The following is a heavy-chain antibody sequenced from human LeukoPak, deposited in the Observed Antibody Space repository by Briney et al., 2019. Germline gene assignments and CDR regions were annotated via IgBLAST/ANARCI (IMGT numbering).Heavy chain of an antibody. CDR1: GFTFSIYG. J-gene: IGHJ5*02. D-gene: IGHD1-26*01. V-gene: IGHV3-21*01. CDR2: ISSASSYT. CDR3: ASAPLGSTRP. Sequence: GGSLRLSCAASGFTFSIYGMSWVRQAPGKGLDWVSSISSASSYTYYADSVKGRFTISRDNAKNSLFLQMNSLRAEDTAVYYCASAPLGSTRPWGQGTLVMVSS.